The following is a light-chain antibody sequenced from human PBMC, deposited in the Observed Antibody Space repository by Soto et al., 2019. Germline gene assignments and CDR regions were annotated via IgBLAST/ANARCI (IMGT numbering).Light chain of an antibody. Sequence: DIQMTQSPSTLSASVGDRVTITCRASQSINVQLAWYQQKPGKAPNLLIYKASSLQSGVPSRFSGSGSGTEFTLTISSLQPDDFATYYCQQYNSYSYTFGQGTKV. CDR1: QSINVQ. J-gene: IGKJ2*01. V-gene: IGKV1-5*03. CDR3: QQYNSYSYT. CDR2: KAS.